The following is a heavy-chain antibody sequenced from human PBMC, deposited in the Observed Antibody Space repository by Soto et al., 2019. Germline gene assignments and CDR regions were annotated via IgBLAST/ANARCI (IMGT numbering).Heavy chain of an antibody. CDR3: ARRALSDIVVVPAARGYSGYDASYFDY. Sequence: PSETLSLTCTVSGGSISSYYWSWIRQPPGKGLEWIGYIYYSGSTNYNPSLKSRVTISVDTSKNQFSLKLSSVTAADTAVYYCARRALSDIVVVPAARGYSGYDASYFDYWGQGTLVTVSS. CDR1: GGSISSYY. CDR2: IYYSGST. D-gene: IGHD2-2*01. V-gene: IGHV4-59*08. J-gene: IGHJ4*02.